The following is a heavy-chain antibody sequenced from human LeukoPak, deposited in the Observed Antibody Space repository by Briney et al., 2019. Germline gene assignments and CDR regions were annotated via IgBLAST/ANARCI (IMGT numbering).Heavy chain of an antibody. CDR2: INHSGST. Sequence: SETLSLTCAVYGVSFSGYYWSCIRHPPGKGREWIGEINHSGSTNYNPSLKSRVTISVDTSKNKFSLKLSSVTAADTAVYYCARGRRWGKNFDYWGQGTLVTVSS. V-gene: IGHV4-34*01. J-gene: IGHJ4*02. CDR3: ARGRRWGKNFDY. CDR1: GVSFSGYY. D-gene: IGHD7-27*01.